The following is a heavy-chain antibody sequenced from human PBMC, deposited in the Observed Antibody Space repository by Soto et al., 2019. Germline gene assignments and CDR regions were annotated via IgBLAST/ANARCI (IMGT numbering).Heavy chain of an antibody. CDR3: ARTDCSSTSCYNYYYYGMDV. CDR1: GYSFTKYG. J-gene: IGHJ6*02. CDR2: INPGNGDT. Sequence: ASVNVSCKTSGYSFTKYGLHWVRQAPGQRLEWMGWINPGNGDTKYSQKFQGRVTITRDTSATTAYMELSSLRSEDSAVFYCARTDCSSTSCYNYYYYGMDVWGQGTTVTVSS. V-gene: IGHV1-3*01. D-gene: IGHD2-2*01.